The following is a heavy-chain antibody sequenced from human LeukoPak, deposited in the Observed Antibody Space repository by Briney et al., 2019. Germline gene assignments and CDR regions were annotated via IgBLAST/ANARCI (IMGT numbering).Heavy chain of an antibody. J-gene: IGHJ4*02. CDR1: GFTFSSYS. D-gene: IGHD4-11*01. CDR3: AKGLMTTVILPFDY. Sequence: GGSLRLSCAASGFTFSSYSMNWVRQAPGKGLEWVSSISSSSSYIYYADSVKGRFIISRDNAKNSLYLQMNSLRAEDTAVYYCAKGLMTTVILPFDYWGQGTLVTVSS. V-gene: IGHV3-21*01. CDR2: ISSSSSYI.